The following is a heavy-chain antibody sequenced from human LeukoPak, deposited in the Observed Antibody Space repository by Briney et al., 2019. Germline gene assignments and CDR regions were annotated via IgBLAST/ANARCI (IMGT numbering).Heavy chain of an antibody. CDR1: GGTFSSYA. Sequence: GASVKVSCKASGGTFSSYAISWVRQAPGQGLEWMGGIIPIFGTANYAQKFQGRVTITTDESTSTAYMELSSLRSGDTAVYYCARASLGTTNQNWFDPWGQGTLVTVSS. V-gene: IGHV1-69*05. J-gene: IGHJ5*02. CDR3: ARASLGTTNQNWFDP. D-gene: IGHD1-1*01. CDR2: IIPIFGTA.